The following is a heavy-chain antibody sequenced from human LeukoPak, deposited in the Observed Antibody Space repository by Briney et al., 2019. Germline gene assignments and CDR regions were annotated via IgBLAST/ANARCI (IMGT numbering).Heavy chain of an antibody. J-gene: IGHJ6*02. CDR3: ARGAFGGVIVMNGMDV. V-gene: IGHV3-30-3*01. D-gene: IGHD3-16*02. Sequence: PGGSLRLSCAASGFTFSSYAMHWVRQAPGKGLEWVAVISYDGSNKYYADSVKGRFTISRDNSKNTLYLQMNSLRAEDTAVYYCARGAFGGVIVMNGMDVWGQGTTVTVSS. CDR2: ISYDGSNK. CDR1: GFTFSSYA.